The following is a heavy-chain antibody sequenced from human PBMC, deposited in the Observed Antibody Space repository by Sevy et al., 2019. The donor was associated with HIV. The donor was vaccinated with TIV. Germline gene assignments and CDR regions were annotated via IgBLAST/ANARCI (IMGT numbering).Heavy chain of an antibody. CDR2: IKEDGSEK. CDR1: GFTFSDYC. V-gene: IGHV3-7*01. J-gene: IGHJ5*02. D-gene: IGHD2-15*01. CDR3: AGVRDCSGGRCYSGWFDP. Sequence: GGSLRLSCAASGFTFSDYCMTWVRQAPGKGLEWVANIKEDGSEKYCVDSVKGRVTVSRGNAKNSLYLQMNSLRVEDTAVFYCAGVRDCSGGRCYSGWFDPWGQGTLVTVSS.